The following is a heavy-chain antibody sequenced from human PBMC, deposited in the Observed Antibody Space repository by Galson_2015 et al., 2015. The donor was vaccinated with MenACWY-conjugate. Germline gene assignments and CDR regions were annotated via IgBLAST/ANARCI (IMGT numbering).Heavy chain of an antibody. Sequence: SLRLSCAASGFTFSGYAMTWVRQAPGKGLEWVSVISGSGGTIYYAESVKGRFTISRDNSKNTLFLEMNSLRAEDTAVYYCAKKFGSSSWFRGFDSRGQGTLVTVSS. CDR2: ISGSGGTI. D-gene: IGHD6-13*01. CDR3: AKKFGSSSWFRGFDS. CDR1: GFTFSGYA. V-gene: IGHV3-23*01. J-gene: IGHJ4*02.